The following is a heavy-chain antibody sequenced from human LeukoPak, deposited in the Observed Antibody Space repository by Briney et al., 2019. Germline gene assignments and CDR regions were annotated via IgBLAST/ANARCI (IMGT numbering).Heavy chain of an antibody. J-gene: IGHJ4*02. V-gene: IGHV3-30*02. CDR2: IWYDGSNK. D-gene: IGHD3-16*01. Sequence: GGSLRLSCAASGFTFRSYGMHWVRQAPGKGLEWVAFIWYDGSNKFYADSVKGRFTISRDNSRDTLYLQMNSLGAEDTSAYYCAKDLGTATNYFDYWGQGTLVTVSS. CDR1: GFTFRSYG. CDR3: AKDLGTATNYFDY.